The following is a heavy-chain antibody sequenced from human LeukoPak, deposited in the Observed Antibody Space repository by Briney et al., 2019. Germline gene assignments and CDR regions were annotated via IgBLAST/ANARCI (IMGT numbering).Heavy chain of an antibody. J-gene: IGHJ4*02. D-gene: IGHD3-22*01. CDR1: GYTFTSYG. V-gene: IGHV1-18*01. CDR3: AREIDSSGYSPFDY. Sequence: ASVKVSCKASGYTFTSYGISWVRQAPGQGLEWMGWISAYNGNTNYAQKFQGRVTMTRDMSTSTVYMELSSLRSEDTAVYYCAREIDSSGYSPFDYWGQGTLVTVSS. CDR2: ISAYNGNT.